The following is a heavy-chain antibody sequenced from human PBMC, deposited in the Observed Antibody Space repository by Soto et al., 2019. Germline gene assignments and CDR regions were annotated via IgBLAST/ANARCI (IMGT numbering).Heavy chain of an antibody. Sequence: PSETLSLTCTVSGGSISSYYWSWIRQPPGKGLEWIGYIYYNGSAHYSLSLKSRVTISVDTSKNQFSLKLSSVTAADTAVYYCARRYGEAENHDYWGHGTLVTVSS. CDR2: IYYNGSA. D-gene: IGHD4-17*01. J-gene: IGHJ4*01. V-gene: IGHV4-59*08. CDR3: ARRYGEAENHDY. CDR1: GGSISSYY.